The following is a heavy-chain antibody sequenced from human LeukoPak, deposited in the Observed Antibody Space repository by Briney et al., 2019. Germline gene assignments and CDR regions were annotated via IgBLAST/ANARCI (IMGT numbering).Heavy chain of an antibody. D-gene: IGHD6-19*01. CDR2: INHSGST. V-gene: IGHV4-34*01. J-gene: IGHJ4*02. CDR3: ARGSVLAVAGTEY. CDR1: GGSFSGYY. Sequence: LSLTCAVYGGSFSGYYWSWNRQPPGKGLEWIGEINHSGSTNYNPSLKSRVTISVDTSKNQFSLKLSSVTAADTAVYYCARGSVLAVAGTEYWGQGTLVTVSS.